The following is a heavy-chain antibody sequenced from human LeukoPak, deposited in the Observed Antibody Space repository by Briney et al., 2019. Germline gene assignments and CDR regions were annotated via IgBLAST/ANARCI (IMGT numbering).Heavy chain of an antibody. CDR2: ISSSSSYI. CDR1: GFTFSSYS. V-gene: IGHV3-21*01. CDR3: ARDSGLLSPEDY. J-gene: IGHJ4*02. D-gene: IGHD5-12*01. Sequence: PGGSLRLSCAASGFTFSSYSMNWVRQAPGKGLEWVSSISSSSSYIYYADSVKGRFTISRDNAKNSLYLQMNSLRAEDTAVYYCARDSGLLSPEDYWGQGTLVTVSS.